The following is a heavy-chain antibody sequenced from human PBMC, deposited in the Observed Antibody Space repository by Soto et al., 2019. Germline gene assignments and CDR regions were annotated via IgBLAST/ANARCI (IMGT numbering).Heavy chain of an antibody. CDR3: NAERGIAAYMNNCMHG. J-gene: IGHJ6*02. CDR2: IIPIFGTA. D-gene: IGHD6-13*01. Sequence: QVQLVQSGAEVKKPGSSVKVSCKASGGTFSSYAISWVRQAPGQGLEWMGGIIPIFGTANYAQTLQSKVTITADKAKSTANMTMSRLRCDDKVVYYCNAERGIAAYMNNCMHGWGQGTTATVSS. CDR1: GGTFSSYA. V-gene: IGHV1-69*06.